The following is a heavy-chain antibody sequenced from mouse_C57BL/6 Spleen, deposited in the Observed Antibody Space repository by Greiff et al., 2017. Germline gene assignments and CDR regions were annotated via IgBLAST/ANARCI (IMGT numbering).Heavy chain of an antibody. CDR3: ARHGGGLRAGDYFDY. Sequence: VMLVESGAELVKPGASVKLSCKASGYTFTEYTIHWVKQRSGQGLEWIGWFYPGSGSIKYNEKFKDKATLTADKSSSTVYMELSRLTSEDSAVYFCARHGGGLRAGDYFDYWGQGTTLTVSS. D-gene: IGHD2-4*01. V-gene: IGHV1-62-2*01. J-gene: IGHJ2*01. CDR1: GYTFTEYT. CDR2: FYPGSGSI.